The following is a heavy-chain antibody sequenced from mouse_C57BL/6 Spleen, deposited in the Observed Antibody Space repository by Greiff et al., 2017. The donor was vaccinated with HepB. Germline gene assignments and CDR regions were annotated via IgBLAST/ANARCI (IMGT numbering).Heavy chain of an antibody. D-gene: IGHD2-4*01. CDR2: IDPSDSYT. V-gene: IGHV1-69*01. CDR3: ARRDYDH. J-gene: IGHJ3*01. CDR1: GYTFTSYW. Sequence: QVQLKQPGAELVMPGASVKLSCKASGYTFTSYWMHWVKQRPGQGLEWIGEIDPSDSYTNYNQKFKGKSTLTVDKSSSTAYMQLSSLTSEDSAVYYCARRDYDHWGQGTLVTVSA.